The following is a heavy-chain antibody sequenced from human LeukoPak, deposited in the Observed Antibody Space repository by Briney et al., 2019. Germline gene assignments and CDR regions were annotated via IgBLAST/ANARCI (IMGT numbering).Heavy chain of an antibody. CDR1: GYTFTSYY. D-gene: IGHD1-1*01. J-gene: IGHJ4*02. CDR2: INPSGGST. Sequence: GASVTVSFKASGYTFTSYYMHWVRQAPGQGLEWMGIINPSGGSTSYAQKFQGRVTMTRDMSTSTVYMELSSLRSDDTAVYYCARYSLRSNWHFDYWGQGTLVTVSS. CDR3: ARYSLRSNWHFDY. V-gene: IGHV1-46*01.